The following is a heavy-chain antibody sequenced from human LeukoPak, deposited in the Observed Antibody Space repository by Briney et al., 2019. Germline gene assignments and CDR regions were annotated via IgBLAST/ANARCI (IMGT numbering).Heavy chain of an antibody. CDR1: GFTFSSYA. CDR2: ISGSGIYT. Sequence: GGSLRLSCAASGFTFSSYAMSWVRQAPGKGLEWVSGISGSGIYTYYADSVKGQFTISRDNSKNTLYLQMNSLRAEDTAVYYCANITGGERGYCTRTSCIQGGGFDPWGQGTLVTVSS. CDR3: ANITGGERGYCTRTSCIQGGGFDP. D-gene: IGHD2-2*01. V-gene: IGHV3-23*01. J-gene: IGHJ5*02.